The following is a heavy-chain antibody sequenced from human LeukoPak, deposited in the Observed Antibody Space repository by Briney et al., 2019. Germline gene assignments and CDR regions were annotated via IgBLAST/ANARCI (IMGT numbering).Heavy chain of an antibody. D-gene: IGHD3-10*01. CDR1: GFTFSSYW. V-gene: IGHV3-74*01. J-gene: IGHJ4*02. CDR3: ARGSGSYQGD. Sequence: GGSLRLSCAASGFTFSSYWMHWVRQAPGKGLVWVSRIISDGSSRSYADSVKGRFTISRDSAENTLYPQMDSLRAEDTAVYYCARGSGSYQGDWGQGTLVTVSS. CDR2: IISDGSSR.